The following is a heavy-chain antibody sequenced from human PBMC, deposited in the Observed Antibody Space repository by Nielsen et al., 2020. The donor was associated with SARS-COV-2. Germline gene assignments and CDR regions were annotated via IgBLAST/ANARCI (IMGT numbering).Heavy chain of an antibody. D-gene: IGHD1-26*01. CDR1: GFTFSDYY. CDR2: ISSSSSYT. V-gene: IGHV3-11*03. J-gene: IGHJ5*02. Sequence: LSLTCAASGFTFSDYYMSWIRQAPGKGLEWVSYISSSSSYTNYADSVKGRFTISRDNAKNSLYLQMNSLRAEDTAVYYCASGSYYWFDPWGQGTLVTVSS. CDR3: ASGSYYWFDP.